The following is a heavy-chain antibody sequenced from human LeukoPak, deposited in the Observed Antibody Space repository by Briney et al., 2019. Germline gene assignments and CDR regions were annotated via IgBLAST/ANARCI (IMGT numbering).Heavy chain of an antibody. J-gene: IGHJ5*02. CDR2: INPTGGSA. CDR1: GYTFTNYY. D-gene: IGHD6-13*01. V-gene: IGHV1-46*01. Sequence: ASVKVSCKASGYTFTNYYIPWVRQAPGQGLEWMGIINPTGGSASYAQKFQGRVSMTSDTSTSTLYLELSSLRSEDTAVYYCARDRSGSRWRWFDPWGQGTLVTVSS. CDR3: ARDRSGSRWRWFDP.